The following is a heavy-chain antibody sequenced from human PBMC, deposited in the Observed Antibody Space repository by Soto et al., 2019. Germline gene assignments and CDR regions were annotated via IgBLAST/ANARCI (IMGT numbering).Heavy chain of an antibody. Sequence: EVQLVESGGGLVQPGGSLRLSCAASGFTFSDYWMHWVRQVPGKGLVWVSRINSDGSSTSQADSVKGRFTISRDNAKNTLYLQMNSLTAEDTAVYYCASDPAPSGWYDYWGQGTLVTVSS. V-gene: IGHV3-74*01. CDR2: INSDGSST. CDR1: GFTFSDYW. J-gene: IGHJ4*02. D-gene: IGHD6-19*01. CDR3: ASDPAPSGWYDY.